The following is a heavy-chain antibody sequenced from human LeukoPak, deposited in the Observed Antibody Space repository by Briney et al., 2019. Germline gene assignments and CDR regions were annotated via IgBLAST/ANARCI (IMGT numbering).Heavy chain of an antibody. CDR2: IYDSGST. Sequence: PSETLSLTCTVSGGSIRSSYYCWGWIRQPPGKGLEWIGSIYDSGSTYYNPSLKGRVTISVDTSKNQFSLKLSSVTAADTAVYYCARVFSSGYYKWFDPWGQGTLVTVSS. J-gene: IGHJ5*02. CDR3: ARVFSSGYYKWFDP. CDR1: GGSIRSSYYC. D-gene: IGHD3-3*01. V-gene: IGHV4-39*07.